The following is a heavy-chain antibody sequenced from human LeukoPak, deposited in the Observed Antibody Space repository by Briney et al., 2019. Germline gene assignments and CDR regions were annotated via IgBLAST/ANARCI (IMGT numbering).Heavy chain of an antibody. CDR2: ISGSGGST. Sequence: GGSLRLSCAASGFTFSSYAMSWVRQAPGKGLEWVSAISGSGGSTYYADSVKGRFTISRDNSKNTLYLQMNSLRAEDTAVYYCAKVPSIAAALRNNWFDPWGQGTLVTVSS. CDR1: GFTFSSYA. CDR3: AKVPSIAAALRNNWFDP. V-gene: IGHV3-23*01. J-gene: IGHJ5*02. D-gene: IGHD6-13*01.